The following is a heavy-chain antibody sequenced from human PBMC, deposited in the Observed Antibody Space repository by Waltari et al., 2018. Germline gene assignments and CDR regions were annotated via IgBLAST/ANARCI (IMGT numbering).Heavy chain of an antibody. D-gene: IGHD3-10*01. CDR3: AKVERAYYYGSGSYYNLLGPFDY. V-gene: IGHV3-23*01. CDR1: GFTFSSYA. J-gene: IGHJ4*02. CDR2: ISGSGGST. Sequence: EVQLLESGGGLVQPGGSLRLSCAASGFTFSSYAMSWVRQAPGKGLEWVSAISGSGGSTYYADPVKGRLTISRDNSKNPLYLQMNSLRAEDTAVYYCAKVERAYYYGSGSYYNLLGPFDYWGQGTLVTVSS.